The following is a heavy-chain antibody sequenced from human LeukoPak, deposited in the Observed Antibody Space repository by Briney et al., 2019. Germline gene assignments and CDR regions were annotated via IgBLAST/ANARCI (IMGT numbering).Heavy chain of an antibody. J-gene: IGHJ6*02. Sequence: GGSLRLSCAGSGFTLSSNAMHWVRQAPGKGLEWVAVLLYDGSSKCYADSVKGRFTISRDNSKNTLYLQMNSLKAEDTAVFYCARGLYYYGSGSYSYYGMDVWGQGTTVTVSS. CDR2: LLYDGSSK. CDR3: ARGLYYYGSGSYSYYGMDV. CDR1: GFTLSSNA. V-gene: IGHV3-30-3*01. D-gene: IGHD3-10*01.